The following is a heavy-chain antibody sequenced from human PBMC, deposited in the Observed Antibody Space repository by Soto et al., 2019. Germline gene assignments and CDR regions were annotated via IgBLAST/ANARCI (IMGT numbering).Heavy chain of an antibody. CDR1: GASINNNDYY. J-gene: IGHJ2*01. D-gene: IGHD3-22*01. V-gene: IGHV4-30-4*01. Sequence: QLQESGPGLVMPSQTLSLTCTVSGASINNNDYYWSWIRQTPGKGLEWIGYVYYSGLTDYIPSLKSRLSMSINKSQNQFTLKLNSVTAADTATYYCARMSYFYDKWYFDLWGRGTLVTVSS. CDR3: ARMSYFYDKWYFDL. CDR2: VYYSGLT.